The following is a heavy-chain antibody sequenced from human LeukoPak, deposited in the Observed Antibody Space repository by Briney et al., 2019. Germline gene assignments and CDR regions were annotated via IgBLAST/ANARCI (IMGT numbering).Heavy chain of an antibody. CDR2: INPSGGST. V-gene: IGHV1-46*01. D-gene: IGHD5-24*01. CDR1: GYSFISYY. CDR3: ARDQWLLTNWFDP. Sequence: ASVKVSCKASGYSFISYYLQWGRQAPGQWLELMGIINPSGGSTSYAQKLQGRVTMTTDASTSTAYMELRSLRSDDTAVYYCARDQWLLTNWFDPWGQGTLVTVSS. J-gene: IGHJ5*02.